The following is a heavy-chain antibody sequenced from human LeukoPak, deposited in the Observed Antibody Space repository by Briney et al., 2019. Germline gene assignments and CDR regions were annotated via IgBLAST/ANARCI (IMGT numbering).Heavy chain of an antibody. V-gene: IGHV3-30-3*01. Sequence: GGSLRLSCAASGFTFSYYAMHWVRQAPGKGLEWVAVISYDGSNKYYADSMKGRFTISRDNSKNTLYLQMNSLRAEDTAVYYCARDSLIRGGEYYFDYWGQGTLVTVSS. D-gene: IGHD3-10*01. J-gene: IGHJ4*02. CDR3: ARDSLIRGGEYYFDY. CDR2: ISYDGSNK. CDR1: GFTFSYYA.